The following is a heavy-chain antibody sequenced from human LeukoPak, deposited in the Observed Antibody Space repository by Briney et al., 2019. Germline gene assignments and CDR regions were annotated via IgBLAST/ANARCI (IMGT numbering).Heavy chain of an antibody. CDR1: GGSISGYF. V-gene: IGHV4-59*08. Sequence: PSETLSLTCTVSGGSISGYFWSWVRQPPGKGLEWIAYIYYSGSTNYNSSLKSRVAISVDTSKYQFSLRLSSVTAADTAVYYCARLQRRYSPFDPWGQGILVTVSS. CDR2: IYYSGST. J-gene: IGHJ5*02. D-gene: IGHD2-15*01. CDR3: ARLQRRYSPFDP.